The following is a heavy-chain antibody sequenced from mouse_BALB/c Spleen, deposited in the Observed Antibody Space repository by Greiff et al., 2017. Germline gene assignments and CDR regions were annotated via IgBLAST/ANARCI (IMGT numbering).Heavy chain of an antibody. V-gene: IGHV14-1*02. CDR2: IDPENGNT. CDR1: GFNIKDYY. J-gene: IGHJ1*01. Sequence: ESGAELVRPGALVKLSCKASGFNIKDYYMHWVKQRPEQGLEWIGWIDPENGNTIYDPKFQGKASITADTSSNTAYLQLSSLTSEDTAVYYCASNDGYYWYFDVWGAGTTVTVAS. CDR3: ASNDGYYWYFDV. D-gene: IGHD2-3*01.